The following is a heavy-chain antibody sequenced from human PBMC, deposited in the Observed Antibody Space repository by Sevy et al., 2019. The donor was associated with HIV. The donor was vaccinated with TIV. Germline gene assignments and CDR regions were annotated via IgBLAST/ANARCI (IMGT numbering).Heavy chain of an antibody. D-gene: IGHD3-10*01. CDR3: ARDGLAGSLGY. CDR2: IYSSGST. V-gene: IGHV4-59*01. CDR1: GGSINGYY. Sequence: SETLSLTCTVSGGSINGYYWSWIRQPPGKGLEYIGYIYSSGSTNYNAYLGSRVTISVVTSTNQFSLKMRSVTTADTAVYYCARDGLAGSLGYWGQGIQVTVSS. J-gene: IGHJ4*02.